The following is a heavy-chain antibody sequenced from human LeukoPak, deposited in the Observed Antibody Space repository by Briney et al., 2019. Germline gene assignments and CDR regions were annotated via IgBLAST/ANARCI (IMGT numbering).Heavy chain of an antibody. CDR2: ISADGGST. Sequence: PGGSLRLSCAASGFNFDAYAMHWVRHAPGKGLQWVSLISADGGSTYYADSVKGRFTISRDNSKNSLYLQMNSLTTEDTAFYYCAKDKAGTIVWYGRWAIGLFDYWGQGTLLTVSS. CDR3: AKDKAGTIVWYGRWAIGLFDY. D-gene: IGHD6-13*01. J-gene: IGHJ4*02. V-gene: IGHV3-43*02. CDR1: GFNFDAYA.